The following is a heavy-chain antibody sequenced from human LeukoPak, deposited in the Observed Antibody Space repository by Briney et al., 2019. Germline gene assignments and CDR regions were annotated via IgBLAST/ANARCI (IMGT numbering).Heavy chain of an antibody. J-gene: IGHJ4*02. D-gene: IGHD3-10*01. Sequence: GGSLRLSCAVSGLTFSDNYMSWIRQAPGKGPEWLSYISNSGDYTNYADSVKGRFTISRDDAKNSVFLQMNSLRAEDSAVYYCARAIARGPGGHFDYWGQGTVVTVSS. CDR2: ISNSGDYT. CDR3: ARAIARGPGGHFDY. CDR1: GLTFSDNY. V-gene: IGHV3-11*03.